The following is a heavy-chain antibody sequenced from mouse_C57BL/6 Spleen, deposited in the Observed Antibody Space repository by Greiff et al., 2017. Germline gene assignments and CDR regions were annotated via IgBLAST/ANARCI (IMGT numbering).Heavy chain of an antibody. V-gene: IGHV1-66*01. D-gene: IGHD4-1*01. CDR1: GYSFTSYY. CDR3: ARYGTGTFWFAY. Sequence: QVQLQQSGPELVKPGASVKISCKASGYSFTSYYIHWVKQRPGQGLEWIGWIYPGSGNTKYNEKFKGKATLTADTSSSTVYMQLSSLTSEDSAVYYCARYGTGTFWFAYWGQGTLVTVSA. J-gene: IGHJ3*01. CDR2: IYPGSGNT.